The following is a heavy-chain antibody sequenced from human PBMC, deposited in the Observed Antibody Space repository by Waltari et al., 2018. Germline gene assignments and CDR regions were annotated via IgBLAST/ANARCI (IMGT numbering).Heavy chain of an antibody. Sequence: EVQLVESGGGLIQPGGSLRLSCAASGFTVSSNYMSWARQAPGKGLEWVSVIYSGGSTYYADSEKGRFTISRDNSKNTLYLQMNSLRAEDTAVYYCARVLGDSYGFDYWGQGTLVTVSS. CDR1: GFTVSSNY. J-gene: IGHJ4*02. CDR2: IYSGGST. CDR3: ARVLGDSYGFDY. D-gene: IGHD5-18*01. V-gene: IGHV3-53*01.